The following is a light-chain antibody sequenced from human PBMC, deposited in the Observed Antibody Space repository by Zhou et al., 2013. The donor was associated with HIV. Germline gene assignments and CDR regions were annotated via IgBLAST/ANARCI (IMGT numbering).Light chain of an antibody. Sequence: DIQMTQSPSSLSASVGDRVTITCRASQDITHYLAWFQQKPGKAPQLLIYSASNLQSGVPSRFSGSGSGTDFTLTIRSLQPDDTGIYYCQQSYRVPPTFGQGTNLEI. V-gene: IGKV1-16*01. CDR3: QQSYRVPPT. CDR1: QDITHY. J-gene: IGKJ2*01. CDR2: SAS.